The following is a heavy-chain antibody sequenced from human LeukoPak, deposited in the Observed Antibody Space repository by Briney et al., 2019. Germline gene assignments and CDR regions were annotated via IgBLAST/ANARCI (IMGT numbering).Heavy chain of an antibody. CDR2: MNPNSGNT. CDR3: ARRIAAAGTTLGY. CDR1: GYTFTSYD. V-gene: IGHV1-8*01. J-gene: IGHJ4*02. Sequence: ASVKVSCKAPGYTFTSYDINWVRQATGQGLEWMGWMNPNSGNTGYAQKFQGRVTMTRNTSISTAYMEVSSLGSEDTAVYYCARRIAAAGTTLGYWGQGTLVTVSS. D-gene: IGHD6-13*01.